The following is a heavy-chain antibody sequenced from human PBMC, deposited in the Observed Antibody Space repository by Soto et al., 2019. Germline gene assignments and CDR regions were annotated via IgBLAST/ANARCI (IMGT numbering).Heavy chain of an antibody. CDR3: AKGRPVDSDVFDF. CDR2: ISSGGSLT. CDR1: GFTFGSHG. Sequence: EVQLLESGGGLVQPGGSLRLSCAASGFTFGSHGMSWVRQAPGHGLEWVSSISSGGSLTFYADSVKGRLTISRDNSKNTLYLQMDSLRAEDTALYYCAKGRPVDSDVFDFWGQVTMVTVSS. V-gene: IGHV3-23*01. J-gene: IGHJ3*01. D-gene: IGHD2-21*01.